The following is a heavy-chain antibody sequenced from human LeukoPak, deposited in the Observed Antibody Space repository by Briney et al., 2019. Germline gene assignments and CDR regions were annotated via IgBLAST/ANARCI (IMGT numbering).Heavy chain of an antibody. CDR2: IYYSGST. CDR3: ARQLGYYDFWSGYYTGNYFDY. CDR1: GGSISSSSYY. D-gene: IGHD3-3*01. V-gene: IGHV4-39*01. J-gene: IGHJ4*02. Sequence: SETLSLTCTVSGGSISSSSYYWGWIRQPPGKGLEWIGSIYYSGSTYYNPSLKSRVTISVDTSKNKFSLKLSSVTAADTAVYYCARQLGYYDFWSGYYTGNYFDYWGQGTLVTVSS.